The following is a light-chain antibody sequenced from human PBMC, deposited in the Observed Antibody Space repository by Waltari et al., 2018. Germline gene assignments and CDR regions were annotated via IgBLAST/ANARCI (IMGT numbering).Light chain of an antibody. V-gene: IGLV6-57*03. CDR1: SGPIASNY. CDR3: QSYDIDDHWV. CDR2: EDN. Sequence: NFMLTQHHSVSESPGKTVTISCTRSSGPIASNYVQWYQQRPGSAPTTVIYEDNQRPSGVPDRFSGSIDSYSNSASLTISGLQTGDEADYYCQSYDIDDHWVFGGGTKLTVL. J-gene: IGLJ3*02.